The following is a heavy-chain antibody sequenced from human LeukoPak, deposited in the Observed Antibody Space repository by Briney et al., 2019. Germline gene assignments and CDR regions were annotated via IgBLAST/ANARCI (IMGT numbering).Heavy chain of an antibody. Sequence: GGSLRLSCAASGFTFSSYEMNWVRQAPGKGLEWVSYSSSSGSTIYYADSVKGRSTISRDNAKNSLYLQMNSLRAEDTAVYYCARSRSYYYDSTGYNLDYWGQGTLVTVSS. D-gene: IGHD3-22*01. CDR2: SSSSGSTI. CDR1: GFTFSSYE. V-gene: IGHV3-48*03. J-gene: IGHJ4*02. CDR3: ARSRSYYYDSTGYNLDY.